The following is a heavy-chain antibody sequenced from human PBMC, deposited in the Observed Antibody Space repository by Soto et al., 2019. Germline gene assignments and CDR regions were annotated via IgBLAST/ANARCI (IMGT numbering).Heavy chain of an antibody. D-gene: IGHD6-19*01. CDR2: ISGSGGST. CDR3: ARPQKQWLAPGGN. Sequence: GGSLRLSCAASGFTFSSYAMSWVRQAPGKGLEWVSAISGSGGSTYYADSVKGRFTISRDNSKNTLYLQMNSLRAEDTAVYYCARPQKQWLAPGGNWGQGTLVTVSS. V-gene: IGHV3-23*01. J-gene: IGHJ4*02. CDR1: GFTFSSYA.